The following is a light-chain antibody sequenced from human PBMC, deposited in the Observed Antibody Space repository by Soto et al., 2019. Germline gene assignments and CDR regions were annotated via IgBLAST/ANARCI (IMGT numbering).Light chain of an antibody. CDR3: MQATHWPIT. V-gene: IGKV2-30*01. Sequence: DVVRTKPPRSVPVTLGQPASISCSSNQSLVYSDGIAYFSWFQQRPGRSPRRLIYKVSNRDSGVPARFSGSGSGTDFALKISRVEADDVGVYYCMQATHWPITFGQGTRLEIK. J-gene: IGKJ5*01. CDR1: QSLVYSDGIAY. CDR2: KVS.